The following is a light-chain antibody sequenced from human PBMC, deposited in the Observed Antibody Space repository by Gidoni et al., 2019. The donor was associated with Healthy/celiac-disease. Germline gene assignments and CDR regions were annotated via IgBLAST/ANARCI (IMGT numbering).Light chain of an antibody. Sequence: IVMTPSPSPLSVSPGERATLSCRASQSVSSNLAWDQQKPGQAPRLLIYGASNRATGIPARFSGRGSGTEFTLTISSLQSEDFAVYYCQQYNNRPRTFGPGTKVDIK. CDR3: QQYNNRPRT. CDR1: QSVSSN. V-gene: IGKV3-15*01. CDR2: GAS. J-gene: IGKJ3*01.